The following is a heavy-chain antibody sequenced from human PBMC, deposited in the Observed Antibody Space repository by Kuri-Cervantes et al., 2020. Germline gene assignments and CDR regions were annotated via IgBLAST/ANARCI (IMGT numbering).Heavy chain of an antibody. CDR1: GYTFTSYG. D-gene: IGHD2-2*01. J-gene: IGHJ6*03. Sequence: ASVKVSCKASGYTFTSYGIGWVRQAPGQGLEWMGWISAYNGNTNYAQKFQGWVTMTRDTSISTAYMELSRLRSDDTAVYYCARAGYCSSTSCYAVYMDVWGKGTTVTVSS. V-gene: IGHV1-18*01. CDR2: ISAYNGNT. CDR3: ARAGYCSSTSCYAVYMDV.